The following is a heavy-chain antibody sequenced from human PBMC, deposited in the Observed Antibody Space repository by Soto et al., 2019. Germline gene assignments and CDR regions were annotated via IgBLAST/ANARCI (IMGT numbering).Heavy chain of an antibody. CDR2: IIPIFGTA. CDR1: GGTFSSYA. V-gene: IGHV1-69*12. D-gene: IGHD3-3*01. J-gene: IGHJ5*02. Sequence: QVQLVQSGAEVKKPGSSVKVSCTASGGTFSSYAISWVRQATGQGREWMGGIIPIFGTANYAQKFQGRVTITADECTSTAYMELSSLRSEDTAVYYCERDLHHGREMLGPLYGGYWFDPWGQGSLVTVSS. CDR3: ERDLHHGREMLGPLYGGYWFDP.